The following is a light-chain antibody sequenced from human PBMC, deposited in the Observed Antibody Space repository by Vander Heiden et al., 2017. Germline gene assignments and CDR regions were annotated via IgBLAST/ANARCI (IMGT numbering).Light chain of an antibody. Sequence: EIVLTQSPATLSLSPGERATLSCRASQSVSSYLAWYQQKPGQAPRLLIYDASNRATGIPARSSGSGCGTDFTLTISSREPEDFAVYYCQQHTNWPPYTFGQGTKLEIK. CDR2: DAS. CDR3: QQHTNWPPYT. CDR1: QSVSSY. J-gene: IGKJ2*01. V-gene: IGKV3-11*01.